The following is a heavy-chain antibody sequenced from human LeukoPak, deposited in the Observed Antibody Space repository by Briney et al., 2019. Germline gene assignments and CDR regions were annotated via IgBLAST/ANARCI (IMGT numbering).Heavy chain of an antibody. J-gene: IGHJ5*02. V-gene: IGHV1-69*13. Sequence: GASVKVSCKASGGTFSSYAISWVRQAPGQGLEWMGGIIPIFGTANYAQKFQGRVTITADESTSTAYMELSSLRSEDTAVYYCAREPQQRLPAATWFDPWGQGTLVTVSS. D-gene: IGHD2-2*01. CDR1: GGTFSSYA. CDR3: AREPQQRLPAATWFDP. CDR2: IIPIFGTA.